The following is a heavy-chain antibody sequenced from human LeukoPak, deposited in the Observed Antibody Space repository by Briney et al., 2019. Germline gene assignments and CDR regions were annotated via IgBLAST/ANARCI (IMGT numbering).Heavy chain of an antibody. CDR3: ARDRGGYSYGSFDY. CDR1: GGTFSSYA. J-gene: IGHJ4*02. Sequence: SVKVSYTASGGTFSSYAISRVRQAPGQGLEWMGGIIPIFGTANYAQKFQGRVTITADESTSTAYMELSSLRSEDTAVYYCARDRGGYSYGSFDYWGQGTLVTVSS. V-gene: IGHV1-69*01. D-gene: IGHD5-18*01. CDR2: IIPIFGTA.